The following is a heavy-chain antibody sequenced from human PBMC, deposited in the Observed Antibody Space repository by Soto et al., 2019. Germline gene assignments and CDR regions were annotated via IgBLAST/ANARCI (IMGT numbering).Heavy chain of an antibody. V-gene: IGHV4-39*01. J-gene: IGHJ5*02. CDR2: MYYSGNT. D-gene: IGHD6-13*01. CDR3: ARRERAAGTDWWFDP. CDR1: GGSITSNTFY. Sequence: SETLSLTCTVSGGSITSNTFYWGWIRQPPGKGLEWIGSMYYSGNTYYNPSLKSRVTISVDASKNQFSLKLSSVTAADTAVYYCARRERAAGTDWWFDPWGQGTLVTVSS.